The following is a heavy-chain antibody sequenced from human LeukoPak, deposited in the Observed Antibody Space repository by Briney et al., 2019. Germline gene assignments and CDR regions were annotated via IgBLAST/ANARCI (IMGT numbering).Heavy chain of an antibody. CDR3: AAGSSSPDFDY. D-gene: IGHD6-13*01. Sequence: GASVKVSCKASGYTFTSYYIHWVRQAPGQGLEWLGVILPSGGITTYAQKFQERVTITRDMSTSTAYMELSSLRSEDTAVYYCAAGSSSPDFDYWGQGTLVTVSS. CDR1: GYTFTSYY. CDR2: ILPSGGIT. J-gene: IGHJ4*02. V-gene: IGHV1-46*01.